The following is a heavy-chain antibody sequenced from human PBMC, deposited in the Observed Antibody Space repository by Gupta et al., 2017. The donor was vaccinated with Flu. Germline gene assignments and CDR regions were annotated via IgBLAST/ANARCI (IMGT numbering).Heavy chain of an antibody. D-gene: IGHD1-1*01. V-gene: IGHV3-23*01. J-gene: IGHJ4*02. Sequence: EVQLLQSGGGLVQPGGCLRLSCAASGFTFSSYAMSWVRQAPWKGLEWLSAISGSRGSTYYADSVKGRFTISRDNAKNTLYLQLNSLRAEDTAVYYCAKDVGWNDHDYRGQGTLVTVSS. CDR2: ISGSRGST. CDR1: GFTFSSYA. CDR3: AKDVGWNDHDY.